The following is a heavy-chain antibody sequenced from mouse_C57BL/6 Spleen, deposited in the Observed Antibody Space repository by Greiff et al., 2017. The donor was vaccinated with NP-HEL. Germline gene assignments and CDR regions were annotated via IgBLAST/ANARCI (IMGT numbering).Heavy chain of an antibody. Sequence: VKLMESGPELVKPGASVKISCKASGYTFTDYYINWVKQRPGQGLEWIGWIFPGSGSTYYNEKFKGKATLTVDKSSSTAYMLLSSLTSEDSAVYFCAGAVVATDYFDYWGQGTTLTVSS. J-gene: IGHJ2*01. D-gene: IGHD1-1*01. CDR3: AGAVVATDYFDY. CDR1: GYTFTDYY. V-gene: IGHV1-75*01. CDR2: IFPGSGST.